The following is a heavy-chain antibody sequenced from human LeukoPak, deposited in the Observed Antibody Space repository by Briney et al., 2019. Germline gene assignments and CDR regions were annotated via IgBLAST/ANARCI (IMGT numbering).Heavy chain of an antibody. D-gene: IGHD3-22*01. Sequence: GGSLRLSCAASGFTFSSYWMSWVRQAPGKGLEWVANIKQDGSEKYSVDSVKGRFTISRDNAKNSLYLQMNSLRAEDTAVYYCARERITMIVVVSRYYGMDVWGQGTTVTVSS. J-gene: IGHJ6*02. CDR1: GFTFSSYW. CDR3: ARERITMIVVVSRYYGMDV. V-gene: IGHV3-7*01. CDR2: IKQDGSEK.